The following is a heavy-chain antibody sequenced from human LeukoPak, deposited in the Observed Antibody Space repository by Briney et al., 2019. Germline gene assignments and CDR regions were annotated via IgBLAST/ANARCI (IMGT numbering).Heavy chain of an antibody. J-gene: IGHJ4*02. CDR3: GCVLMSRGLYLALYDY. D-gene: IGHD6-19*01. CDR2: INHSGST. Sequence: SETLSLTRADYGGSLSVYYWSWIRQPPGKGLEWIGEINHSGSTNYNPSLKSRVTISVDTSKNQLSLKLSSVITAHTDVYYCGCVLMSRGLYLALYDYWGQGTLVTVSS. CDR1: GGSLSVYY. V-gene: IGHV4-34*01.